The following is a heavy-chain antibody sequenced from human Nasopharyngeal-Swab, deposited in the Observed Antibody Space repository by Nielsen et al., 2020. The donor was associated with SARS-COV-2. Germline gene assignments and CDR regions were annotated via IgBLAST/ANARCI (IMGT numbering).Heavy chain of an antibody. D-gene: IGHD3-10*01. Sequence: WIRQPPGKGLEWIGFIYYSGRTNYNPSLKSRVTISVDTSKNQFSLKLSPVTAADTAVYYCARNLMVRGVTSLAFDYWGQGTVVTVSS. CDR2: IYYSGRT. J-gene: IGHJ4*02. CDR3: ARNLMVRGVTSLAFDY. V-gene: IGHV4-59*01.